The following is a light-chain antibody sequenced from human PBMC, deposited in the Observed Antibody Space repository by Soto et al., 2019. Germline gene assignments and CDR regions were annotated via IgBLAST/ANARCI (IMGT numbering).Light chain of an antibody. J-gene: IGLJ2*01. Sequence: QSVLTQPASVSGSPGQSITISCTGTSSDVGSYNLVSWYQQHPGKAPKLMIYEVSKRPSGVSNRFSGSKSGNTASLTISGPQAEDEADYYCCSYAGSSTSVVGGGTKLTVL. CDR2: EVS. CDR3: CSYAGSSTSV. V-gene: IGLV2-23*02. CDR1: SSDVGSYNL.